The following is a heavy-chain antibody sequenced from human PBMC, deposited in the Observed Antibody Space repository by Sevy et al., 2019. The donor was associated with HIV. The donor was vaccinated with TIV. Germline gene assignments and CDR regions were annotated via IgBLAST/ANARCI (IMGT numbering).Heavy chain of an antibody. CDR2: IYHSGST. D-gene: IGHD3-10*01. J-gene: IGHJ4*02. Sequence: SETLSLTCTVSGYSISSGYYWGWIRQPPGKGLEWIGSIYHSGSTYYNPSLKSRVTISVDTSKNQFSLKLSSVTAADTAVYYCTYGSGSYYSRPLFDYWGQRTLVTVSS. CDR3: TYGSGSYYSRPLFDY. V-gene: IGHV4-38-2*02. CDR1: GYSISSGYY.